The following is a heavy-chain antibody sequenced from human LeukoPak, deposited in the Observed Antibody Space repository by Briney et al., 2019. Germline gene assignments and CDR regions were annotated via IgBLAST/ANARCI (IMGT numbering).Heavy chain of an antibody. J-gene: IGHJ1*01. CDR3: ATGRVDYGDYGVVKH. D-gene: IGHD4-17*01. Sequence: PGGSLRLSCAASGFTFSSYDMHWVRQATGKGLEWVSVIGTAGDTYYPGSVKGRFTISRENAKNSLYLQMNSLRAGDTAVYYCATGRVDYGDYGVVKHWGQGTLVTVSS. V-gene: IGHV3-13*01. CDR2: IGTAGDT. CDR1: GFTFSSYD.